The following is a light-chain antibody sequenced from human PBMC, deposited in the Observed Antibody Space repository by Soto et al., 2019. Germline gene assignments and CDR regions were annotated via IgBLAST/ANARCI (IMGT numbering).Light chain of an antibody. V-gene: IGLV2-14*01. CDR1: SSDVGGYNY. J-gene: IGLJ2*01. CDR3: SSYTSSSTLVV. Sequence: QSVLTQPASVSGSAGRSITISCTGASSDVGGYNYVSWYQQHPGKAPKLMIYDVSNRPSGVSNRFSGSKSGNTASLTISGLQAEDEVDYYCSSYTSSSTLVVFGGGTKLTV. CDR2: DVS.